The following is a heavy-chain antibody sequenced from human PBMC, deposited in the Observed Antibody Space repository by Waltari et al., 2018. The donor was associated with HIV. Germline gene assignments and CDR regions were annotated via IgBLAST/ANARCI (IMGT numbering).Heavy chain of an antibody. V-gene: IGHV3-NL1*01. J-gene: IGHJ5*02. D-gene: IGHD2-21*01. CDR3: TKGVKFYGP. Sequence: QVQLVESGGGVVQPGTSLRLSCAASGFTFSDYGIHWVRQAPGTGLEWVSVLYVDGSSHYSDSVRGRFIVSGDKSKNTVFLQMNYLIVEDTALYFCTKGVKFYGPWGQGTQVTVSP. CDR2: LYVDGSS. CDR1: GFTFSDYG.